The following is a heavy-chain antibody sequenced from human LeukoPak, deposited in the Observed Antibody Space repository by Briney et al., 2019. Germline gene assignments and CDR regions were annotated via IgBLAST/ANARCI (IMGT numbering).Heavy chain of an antibody. CDR2: ISSSSSTI. CDR3: ARRSGIDY. J-gene: IGHJ4*02. CDR1: GFTFSSYS. Sequence: TGGSLRLSCAASGFTFSSYSMNWVRQAPGKVLEWVSYISSSSSTIYYADSVKGRFTISRDNAKNSLYLQMNSLRAEDTAVYYCARRSGIDYWGQGTLVTVSS. D-gene: IGHD1-26*01. V-gene: IGHV3-48*01.